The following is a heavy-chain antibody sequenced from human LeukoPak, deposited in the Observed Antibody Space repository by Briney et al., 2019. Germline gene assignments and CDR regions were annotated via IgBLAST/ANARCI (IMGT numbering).Heavy chain of an antibody. J-gene: IGHJ6*02. D-gene: IGHD3-16*01. CDR1: GDTFTGHY. V-gene: IGHV1-2*02. Sequence: GASVKVSCKASGDTFTGHYIHWVRQAPGQGLEWMGWINPKSGDTKYAQKFQGRVTITRDTSISSAYMELSRLKSADTAVYYCARTPVGFKVGGRLYYYGMDVWGQGTTVTVSS. CDR2: INPKSGDT. CDR3: ARTPVGFKVGGRLYYYGMDV.